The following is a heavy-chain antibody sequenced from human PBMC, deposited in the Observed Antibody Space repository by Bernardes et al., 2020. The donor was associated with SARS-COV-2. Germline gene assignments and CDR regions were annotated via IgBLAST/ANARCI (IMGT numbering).Heavy chain of an antibody. CDR2: IGTDPDRT. CDR1: GFTFSKYA. CDR3: ARDYDSTGYYETDF. V-gene: IGHV3-23*01. D-gene: IGHD3-22*01. J-gene: IGHJ4*02. Sequence: GGSLRLSCGMSGFTFSKYAMNWVRQAPGKGLEWVSLIGTDPDRTHYADSVKGRFTISRDNSRNTLYLQMNSLRAEDTAVYYCARDYDSTGYYETDFWGQGTLVTVSS.